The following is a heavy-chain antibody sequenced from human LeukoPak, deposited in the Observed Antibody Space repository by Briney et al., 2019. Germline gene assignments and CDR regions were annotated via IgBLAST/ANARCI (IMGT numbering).Heavy chain of an antibody. D-gene: IGHD2-2*01. CDR1: GGTFSSYA. CDR2: IIPIFGTA. V-gene: IGHV1-69*05. Sequence: SVKVSCKASGGTFSSYAISWVRQAPGQGLEWMGGIIPIFGTANYAQKFQGRVTITTDESTSTAYMELSSLRSEDTAVYYCARVVVPAAMGNWFDPWGQGTLVTVSS. CDR3: ARVVVPAAMGNWFDP. J-gene: IGHJ5*02.